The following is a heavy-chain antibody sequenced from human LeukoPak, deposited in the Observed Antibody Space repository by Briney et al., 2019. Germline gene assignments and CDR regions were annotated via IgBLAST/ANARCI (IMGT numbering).Heavy chain of an antibody. D-gene: IGHD1-26*01. J-gene: IGHJ4*02. CDR3: ARVSRVGVGATYYFDY. CDR2: VYYSGST. V-gene: IGHV4-39*07. Sequence: SETLSLTCTVSGGSISSSSYYWGWIRQPPGKGLEWHGSVYYSGSTYYNPSLKSRVTISVDTSKNQFSLKLSSVTAADTAVYYCARVSRVGVGATYYFDYWGQGTLVTVSS. CDR1: GGSISSSSYY.